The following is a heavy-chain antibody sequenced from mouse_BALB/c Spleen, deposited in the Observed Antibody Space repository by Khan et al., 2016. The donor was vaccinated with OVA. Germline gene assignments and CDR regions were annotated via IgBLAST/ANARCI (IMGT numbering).Heavy chain of an antibody. J-gene: IGHJ1*01. V-gene: IGHV5-17*02. CDR3: ARSGGNFHWYFDV. Sequence: EVELVESGGGLVQPGGSRKLSCAASGFTFSSFGMHWVRQAPKKGLEWVAYISSDSSTIYYVDTVKGRFTISRDIPKNTLFLQMTSLRSEDTAMYYCARSGGNFHWYFDVWGAGTSVTVSS. D-gene: IGHD2-1*01. CDR2: ISSDSSTI. CDR1: GFTFSSFG.